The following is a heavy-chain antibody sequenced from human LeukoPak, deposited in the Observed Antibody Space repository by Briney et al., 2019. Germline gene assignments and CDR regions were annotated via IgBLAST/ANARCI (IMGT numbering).Heavy chain of an antibody. CDR2: IKQDGSEK. CDR3: LNFDRIDY. D-gene: IGHD3-9*01. Sequence: GGSLRLSCAASGVTFSNYWMSWVRQAPGKGLEWVANIKQDGSEKYYVDSVKGRFTISRDNAKNSLYLQMNSLRAEDTAVYYCLNFDRIDYWGQGTLVTVSS. V-gene: IGHV3-7*01. CDR1: GVTFSNYW. J-gene: IGHJ4*02.